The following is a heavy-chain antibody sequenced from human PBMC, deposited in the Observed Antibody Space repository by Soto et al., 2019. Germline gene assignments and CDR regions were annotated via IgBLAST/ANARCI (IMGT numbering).Heavy chain of an antibody. CDR1: GYTFTSYG. CDR3: ARDRNYDILTGLNWFDP. Sequence: GASVKVSCKASGYTFTSYGISWVRQAPGQGLEWMGWISAYNGNTNYAQKLQGRVTMTTDTSTSTAYMELRSLRSDDTAVYYCARDRNYDILTGLNWFDPWGQGTLVTVSS. V-gene: IGHV1-18*01. CDR2: ISAYNGNT. D-gene: IGHD3-9*01. J-gene: IGHJ5*02.